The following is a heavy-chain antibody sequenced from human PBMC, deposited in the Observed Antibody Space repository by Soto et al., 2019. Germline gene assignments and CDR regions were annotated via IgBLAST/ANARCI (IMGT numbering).Heavy chain of an antibody. CDR3: ARNEYSTTFFYYGMEV. CDR1: GGTFSSYA. J-gene: IGHJ6*02. CDR2: IIPIFGTA. V-gene: IGHV1-69*01. D-gene: IGHD6-6*01. Sequence: QVQLVQSGAEVKKPGSSVKVSCKASGGTFSSYAITWCRKAPGQGLEWMGRIIPIFGTANYNQKFQGRVTITADESTSTAYRELSSLRSEDTAVYYCARNEYSTTFFYYGMEVGGQGTAVTVSS.